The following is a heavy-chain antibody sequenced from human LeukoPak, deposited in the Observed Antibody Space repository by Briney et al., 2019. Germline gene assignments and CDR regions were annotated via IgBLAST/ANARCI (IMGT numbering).Heavy chain of an antibody. Sequence: SQTLSLTCTVSGGSIDSSGSYWGWIRQPPGKGMEWIGCVYYGGDAYYNPSLKSRVTISADLSKNQFSLSLISVTAADTALYYCARLFSRGWPYYYGLGAWGQGTTVTVSS. D-gene: IGHD6-19*01. J-gene: IGHJ6*02. CDR2: VYYGGDA. CDR1: GGSIDSSGSY. CDR3: ARLFSRGWPYYYGLGA. V-gene: IGHV4-39*01.